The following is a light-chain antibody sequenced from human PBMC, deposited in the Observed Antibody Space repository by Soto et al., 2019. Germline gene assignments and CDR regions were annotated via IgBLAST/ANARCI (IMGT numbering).Light chain of an antibody. J-gene: IGKJ2*02. CDR2: GAS. CDR1: QNIRSSN. CDR3: QQYGTSPLCT. Sequence: EIVLTQSPGTLSLSPGEGAALSCRASQNIRSSNLAWYQQKPGQAPRLLIYGASSRATGIPDRFSGSGSGTDFTLTISGLEPEDSAVYYCQQYGTSPLCTFGQGTKLEIK. V-gene: IGKV3-20*01.